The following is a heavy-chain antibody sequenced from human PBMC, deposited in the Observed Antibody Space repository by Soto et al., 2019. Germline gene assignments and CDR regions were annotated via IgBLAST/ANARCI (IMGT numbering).Heavy chain of an antibody. CDR3: ARDKMIDDFGLGTFDY. V-gene: IGHV1-18*04. Sequence: ASVKVSCKASGYTFTSFGVSWLRQAPGQGPEWLGWISGYNGKTKYAKKIHGRVTLTTDTSTTTAHMELRSLRSDDTAVYYCARDKMIDDFGLGTFDYWGQGTVVTVSS. CDR2: ISGYNGKT. D-gene: IGHD3-10*01. J-gene: IGHJ4*02. CDR1: GYTFTSFG.